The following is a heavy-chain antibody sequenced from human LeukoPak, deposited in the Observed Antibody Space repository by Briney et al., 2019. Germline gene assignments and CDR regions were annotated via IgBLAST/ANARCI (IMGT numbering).Heavy chain of an antibody. V-gene: IGHV4-59*06. J-gene: IGHJ4*02. Sequence: PSETLSLTCTVSGDSINAYYWGWIRQHPGKGLEWIGHIYYSGTSFYNPSLTSRVTISVDTSKNQFSLKLTSVNDADTAVYYCARIERSSYSLGFDYWGQGTLVTVSS. CDR1: GDSINAYY. D-gene: IGHD6-6*01. CDR3: ARIERSSYSLGFDY. CDR2: IYYSGTS.